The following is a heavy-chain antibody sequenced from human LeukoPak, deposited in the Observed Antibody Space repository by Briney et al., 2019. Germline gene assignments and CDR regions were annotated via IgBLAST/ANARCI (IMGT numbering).Heavy chain of an antibody. CDR1: GFTFSSYH. D-gene: IGHD5-18*01. Sequence: PGGSLRLSCAASGFTFSSYHMNWVRQAPGKGLEWVSYISSRSRAIYYADSVKGRFTISRDNDKNSLYLQMNSLRAEDTAVYYCARDSGFGYSIDYWGQGTLVTVSS. V-gene: IGHV3-48*01. CDR2: ISSRSRAI. J-gene: IGHJ4*02. CDR3: ARDSGFGYSIDY.